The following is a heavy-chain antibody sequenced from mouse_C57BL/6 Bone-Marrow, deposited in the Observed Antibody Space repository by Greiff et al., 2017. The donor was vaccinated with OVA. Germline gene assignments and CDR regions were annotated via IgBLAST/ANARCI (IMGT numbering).Heavy chain of an antibody. CDR2: INPGSGGT. V-gene: IGHV1-54*01. J-gene: IGHJ1*03. CDR1: GYAFTNYL. D-gene: IGHD4-1*01. Sequence: QVQLQQSGAELVRPGTSVKVSCKASGYAFTNYLIEWVKQRPGQGLEWIGVINPGSGGTNYNEKFKGKATLTADKSSSTAYMQLSSLTSEDAAVYFCARTQAGTGWYFDVWGTGTTVTVSS. CDR3: ARTQAGTGWYFDV.